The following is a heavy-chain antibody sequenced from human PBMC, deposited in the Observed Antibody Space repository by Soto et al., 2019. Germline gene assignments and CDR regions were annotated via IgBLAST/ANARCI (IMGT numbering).Heavy chain of an antibody. J-gene: IGHJ6*03. V-gene: IGHV6-1*01. CDR1: GDSVSSNSAS. CDR2: TYYRSKGYS. D-gene: IGHD1-1*01. CDR3: ARGSWDDVSGHYYMDV. Sequence: QVQLQQSGPGLVKPSQTLSLTCDISGDSVSSNSASWNWIRQTPSRGLEWLGRTYYRSKGYSNYAISVKSRVTVTPDTFKNLFSLQLTSVPPEDTAVYYCARGSWDDVSGHYYMDVWGKGTTVTVSS.